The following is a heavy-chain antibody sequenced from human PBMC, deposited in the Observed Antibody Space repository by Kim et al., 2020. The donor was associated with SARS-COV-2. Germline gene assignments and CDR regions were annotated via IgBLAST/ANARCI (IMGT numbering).Heavy chain of an antibody. CDR1: GDSISSYY. D-gene: IGHD1-26*01. J-gene: IGHJ5*02. CDR3: ARHRIALLDWFDT. Sequence: SETLSLTCTVSGDSISSYYWSWIRQPPGKGLEWIGYIYYSGSTNYNPSLKSRVTISVDTSKNQFSLKLSSVTAADTAVYYCARHRIALLDWFDTWGQGTLVTVSS. CDR2: IYYSGST. V-gene: IGHV4-59*08.